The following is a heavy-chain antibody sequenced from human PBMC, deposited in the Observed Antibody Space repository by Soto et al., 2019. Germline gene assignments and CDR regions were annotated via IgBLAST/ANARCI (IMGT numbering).Heavy chain of an antibody. D-gene: IGHD2-15*01. CDR1: GFSFSSYP. Sequence: QVQLVESGGGVVQPGRSLRLSCAASGFSFSSYPMHWVRQAPDKGLEWAAVIAYDGSNKYYADSVKGRFTISRDNSKNTLYLQMNSLRAEDTAVYYCAREVHDFGYGMDVWGQGTTVTVSS. CDR3: AREVHDFGYGMDV. CDR2: IAYDGSNK. V-gene: IGHV3-30-3*01. J-gene: IGHJ6*02.